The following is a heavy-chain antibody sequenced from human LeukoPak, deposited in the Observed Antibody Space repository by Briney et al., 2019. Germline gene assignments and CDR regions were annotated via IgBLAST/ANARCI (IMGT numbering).Heavy chain of an antibody. V-gene: IGHV4-39*01. D-gene: IGHD3-3*01. J-gene: IGHJ6*02. Sequence: PGGSLRLSCAASGFTFSSYSMNWIRQPPGKGLEWIGSIYYSGSTYYNPSLKSRVTISVDTSKNQFSLKLSSVTAADTAVYYCARLRMDDFWSSLRSVMDVWGQGTTVTVSS. CDR2: IYYSGST. CDR1: GFTFSSYS. CDR3: ARLRMDDFWSSLRSVMDV.